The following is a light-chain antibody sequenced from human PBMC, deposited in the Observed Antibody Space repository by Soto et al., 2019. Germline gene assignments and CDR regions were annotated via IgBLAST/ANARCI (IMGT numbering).Light chain of an antibody. CDR3: SSYTSSTPVV. CDR2: DVS. J-gene: IGLJ2*01. Sequence: QSALTQPASVSGSPGQSITISCTGTSSDVGAYNYVSWYQQHPGKAPKLMIYDVSNRPSGVSNLFSGSKSGNAASLTISGLQAEDEADYYCSSYTSSTPVVFGGGTKVTVL. CDR1: SSDVGAYNY. V-gene: IGLV2-14*01.